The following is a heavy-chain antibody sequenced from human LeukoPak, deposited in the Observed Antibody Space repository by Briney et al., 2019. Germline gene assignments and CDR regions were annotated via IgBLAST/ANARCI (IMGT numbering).Heavy chain of an antibody. CDR2: ISGSGGST. J-gene: IGHJ3*02. Sequence: GGSLRLSCAASGFTFSSYAMSWVRQAPGKGLEWVSAISGSGGSTYHADSVKGRFTISRDNSKNTLYLQMNSLRAEDTAVYYCAKVVTAMVIIGDAFDIWGQGTMVTVSS. D-gene: IGHD5-18*01. V-gene: IGHV3-23*01. CDR3: AKVVTAMVIIGDAFDI. CDR1: GFTFSSYA.